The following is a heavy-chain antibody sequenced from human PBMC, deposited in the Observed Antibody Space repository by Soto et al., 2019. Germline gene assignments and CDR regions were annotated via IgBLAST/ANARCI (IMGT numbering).Heavy chain of an antibody. CDR2: IYYSGST. CDR3: AGKIVGATTSWFDP. Sequence: SETLSLTCTVSGGSISSGDYYWSWIRQPPGKGLEWIGYIYYSGSTYYNPSLKSRVTISVDTSKNQFSLKLSSVTAADTAVYYCAGKIVGATTSWFDPWGQGTLVTVSS. V-gene: IGHV4-30-4*01. J-gene: IGHJ5*02. CDR1: GGSISSGDYY. D-gene: IGHD1-26*01.